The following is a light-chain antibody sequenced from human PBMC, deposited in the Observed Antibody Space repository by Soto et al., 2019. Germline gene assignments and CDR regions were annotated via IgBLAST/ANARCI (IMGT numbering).Light chain of an antibody. V-gene: IGKV1-17*01. Sequence: DIPMTQSPSSLSASVGDRVTITCRASQGIRNDLAWYQQKPGKAPKRLIYGASSLHSGVPSRFSGSGSGTEFTLTISSLQPEDFATYYCLQHNSYPLTFGQGTKVEIK. CDR1: QGIRND. CDR3: LQHNSYPLT. CDR2: GAS. J-gene: IGKJ1*01.